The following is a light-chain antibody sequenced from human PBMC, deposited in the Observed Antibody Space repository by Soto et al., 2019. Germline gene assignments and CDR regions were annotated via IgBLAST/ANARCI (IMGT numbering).Light chain of an antibody. J-gene: IGLJ3*02. CDR2: RTS. CDR3: LLYYGGVVM. V-gene: IGLV7-43*01. Sequence: QAVVTQESSVTVSPGGTVTLTCASSTGAVTSGYYPNWFQQKPGQPPRALIYRTSNNHSWTPARFSGSLLGGKAALTLSGVEAEDEAEYYCLLYYGGVVMFGGGTKLTVL. CDR1: TGAVTSGYY.